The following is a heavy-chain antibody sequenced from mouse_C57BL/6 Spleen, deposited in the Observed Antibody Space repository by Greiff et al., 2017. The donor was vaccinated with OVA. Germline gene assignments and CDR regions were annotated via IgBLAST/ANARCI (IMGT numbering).Heavy chain of an antibody. J-gene: IGHJ1*03. V-gene: IGHV5-6*01. D-gene: IGHD2-5*01. CDR1: GFTFSSYG. CDR3: ARQDYSNYWYFDV. Sequence: EVMLVESGGDLVKPGGSLKLSCAASGFTFSSYGMSWVRQTPDKRLEWVATISSGGSYTYYPDSVKGRFTISRDNAKNTLYLQMSSLKSEDTAMYYCARQDYSNYWYFDVWGTGTTVTVSS. CDR2: ISSGGSYT.